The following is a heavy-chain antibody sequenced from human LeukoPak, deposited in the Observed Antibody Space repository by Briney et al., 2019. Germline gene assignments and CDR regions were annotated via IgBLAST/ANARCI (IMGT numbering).Heavy chain of an antibody. CDR2: IRAAGTST. CDR1: GFTFSSYA. J-gene: IGHJ3*02. CDR3: AKDRRYNWNDGNAFDI. Sequence: GGSLRLSCAASGFTFSSYAMSWVRQAPGKGLEWVSVIRAAGTSTYYADSVRGRFTISRDNSKNALYLQMDSLRAEDTAVYFCAKDRRYNWNDGNAFDIWGQGTMVTVSS. D-gene: IGHD1-20*01. V-gene: IGHV3-23*01.